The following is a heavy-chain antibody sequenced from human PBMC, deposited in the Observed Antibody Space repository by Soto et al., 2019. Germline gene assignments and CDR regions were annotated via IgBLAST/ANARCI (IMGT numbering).Heavy chain of an antibody. D-gene: IGHD5-18*01. J-gene: IGHJ4*02. CDR3: ERERAGAMVD. CDR1: GYTFTSYD. V-gene: IGHV1-8*01. CDR2: MNPNSGNT. Sequence: QVQLVQSGAEVKKPGASVKVSCKASGYTFTSYDINWVRQATGQGLEWMGWMNPNSGNTAYAQKFQGRVTMTRNTAIRTAYMELNRLRCEDTAVYYGERERAGAMVDWGQGALVTVSS.